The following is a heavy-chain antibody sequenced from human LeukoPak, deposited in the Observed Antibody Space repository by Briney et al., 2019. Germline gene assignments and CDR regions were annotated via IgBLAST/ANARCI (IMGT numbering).Heavy chain of an antibody. CDR3: ARDGVGYCSSTSCPPFY. CDR2: ISSSSSTI. V-gene: IGHV3-48*01. D-gene: IGHD2-2*01. Sequence: PGGSLRLSGAASGFTFSSYSMNWVRQAPGKGLEWVSYISSSSSTIYYADSVKGRFTISRDNAKNSLYLQMNSLRAEDTAVYYCARDGVGYCSSTSCPPFYWGQGTLVTVSS. J-gene: IGHJ4*02. CDR1: GFTFSSYS.